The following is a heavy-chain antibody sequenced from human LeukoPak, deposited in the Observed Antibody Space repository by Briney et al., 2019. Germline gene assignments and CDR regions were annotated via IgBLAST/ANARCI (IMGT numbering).Heavy chain of an antibody. CDR1: VGSISSYY. D-gene: IGHD3-10*01. J-gene: IGHJ3*02. CDR3: ARARGVIPVAFDI. Sequence: PSETLSLTCTVSVGSISSYYWSWIRQPPGKGLEWIGYIYYSGSTNYNPSLKSRVTISVDTSKNQFSLKLSSVTAADTAVYYCARARGVIPVAFDIWGQGTMVTVSS. CDR2: IYYSGST. V-gene: IGHV4-59*01.